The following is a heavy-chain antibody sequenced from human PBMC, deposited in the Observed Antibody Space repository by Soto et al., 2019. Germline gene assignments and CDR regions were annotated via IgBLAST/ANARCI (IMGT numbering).Heavy chain of an antibody. CDR3: ARVGIAAAPRSYYYYSMDV. D-gene: IGHD6-13*01. J-gene: IGHJ6*02. V-gene: IGHV1-69*01. CDR1: GGTFSSYA. CDR2: IIPIFGTA. Sequence: QVQLVQSGAEVKKPGSSVKVSCKASGGTFSSYAISWVRQAPGQGLEWMGGIIPIFGTANYAQKFQGRVTITADESTSTAYMELSSLRSEDTAVYYCARVGIAAAPRSYYYYSMDVWGQGTTVTVSS.